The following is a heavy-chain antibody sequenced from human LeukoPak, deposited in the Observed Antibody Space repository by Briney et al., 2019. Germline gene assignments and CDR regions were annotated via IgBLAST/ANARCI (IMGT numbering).Heavy chain of an antibody. CDR2: INPNSGGT. V-gene: IGHV1-2*02. D-gene: IGHD1-26*01. CDR3: ARPRLGATYYFDY. Sequence: ASVKVSCKASGYTFIGYYMHWVRQAPGQGLEWMGWINPNSGGTNYAQKFQGRVTMTRDTSISTAYMELSRLRSDDTAVYYCARPRLGATYYFDYWGQGTLVTVSS. J-gene: IGHJ4*02. CDR1: GYTFIGYY.